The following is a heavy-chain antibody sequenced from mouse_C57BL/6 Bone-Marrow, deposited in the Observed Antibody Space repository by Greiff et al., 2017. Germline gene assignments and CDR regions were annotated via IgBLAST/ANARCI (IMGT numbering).Heavy chain of an antibody. V-gene: IGHV10-1*01. CDR2: IRSKSNNYAT. CDR1: GFSFNTYA. J-gene: IGHJ3*01. CDR3: ARGWFWFAY. D-gene: IGHD2-3*01. Sequence: DVKLVESGGGLVQPKGSLKLSCAASGFSFNTYAMNWVRQAPGTGLEWVARIRSKSNNYATYYADSVKDRFTISRDDSESMLYLQMNNVKTEDTAMYYCARGWFWFAYWGQGTLVTVSA.